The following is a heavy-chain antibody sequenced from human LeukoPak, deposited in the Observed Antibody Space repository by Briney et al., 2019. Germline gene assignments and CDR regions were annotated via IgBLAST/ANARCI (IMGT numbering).Heavy chain of an antibody. Sequence: GGSLRLSCAASGFTFSNYAMSWVRQAPGKGLEWVSVIYSDGSTYYADSVKGRFTISRDNSKNTLHLQMNSLRAEDTAVFYCAISTSWPGYFDYWGQGTLVTVSS. D-gene: IGHD6-13*01. CDR3: AISTSWPGYFDY. V-gene: IGHV3-66*01. J-gene: IGHJ4*02. CDR2: IYSDGST. CDR1: GFTFSNYA.